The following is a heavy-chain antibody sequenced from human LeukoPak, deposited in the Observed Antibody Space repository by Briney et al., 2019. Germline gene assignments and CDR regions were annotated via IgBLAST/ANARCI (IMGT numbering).Heavy chain of an antibody. J-gene: IGHJ6*02. CDR2: ISSSSSYI. D-gene: IGHD4-17*01. CDR3: ARLSTVTTVSYYYYYYGMDV. CDR1: GFTFSSYS. V-gene: IGHV3-21*01. Sequence: PGGSLRLSCAASGFTFSSYSMNWVRQAPGTGLEWVSSISSSSSYIYYADPVKGRFTISRDNAKNSLYLQMNSLRAEVTAVYYCARLSTVTTVSYYYYYYGMDVWGQGTTVTVSS.